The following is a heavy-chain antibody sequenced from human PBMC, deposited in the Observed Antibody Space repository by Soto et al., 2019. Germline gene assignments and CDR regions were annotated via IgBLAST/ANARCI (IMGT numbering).Heavy chain of an antibody. V-gene: IGHV1-69*13. D-gene: IGHD2-21*02. CDR1: GGTFSSYA. Sequence: ASVKVSCKAFGGTFSSYAICWVRQAPGQGLEWMGGIIPMFDSTNYAQKFQGRVTITADESTSTAYMELSSLRSEDTAVYYCARRVVVTSVRDIAYYYYGLDVWGQGTTVTVSS. J-gene: IGHJ6*02. CDR3: ARRVVVTSVRDIAYYYYGLDV. CDR2: IIPMFDST.